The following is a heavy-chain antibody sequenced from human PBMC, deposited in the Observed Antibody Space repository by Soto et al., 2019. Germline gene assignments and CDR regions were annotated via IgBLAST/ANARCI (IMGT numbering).Heavy chain of an antibody. Sequence: ASVKVSCKASGYTFTSYDINWVRQATGQGLEWMGWMNPNSGNTGYAQKFQGRVTMTRNTSISTAYMELSSLGSEDTAVYYCARGLSYYDFWSGYSRGIMDVWGQGTTVTVSS. CDR1: GYTFTSYD. CDR2: MNPNSGNT. D-gene: IGHD3-3*01. CDR3: ARGLSYYDFWSGYSRGIMDV. V-gene: IGHV1-8*01. J-gene: IGHJ6*02.